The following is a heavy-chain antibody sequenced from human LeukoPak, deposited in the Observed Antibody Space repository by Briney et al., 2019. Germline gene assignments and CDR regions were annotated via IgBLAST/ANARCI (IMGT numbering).Heavy chain of an antibody. J-gene: IGHJ4*02. V-gene: IGHV4-34*01. CDR1: GGSFSGYY. CDR2: IYYSGST. CDR3: ARVYYYDSSGYWNYFDY. Sequence: SETLSLTCAVYGGSFSGYYWSWIRQPPGKGLEWIGSIYYSGSTYYNPSLKSRVTISVDTSKNQFSLKLSSVTAADTAVYYCARVYYYDSSGYWNYFDYWGQGTLVTVSS. D-gene: IGHD3-22*01.